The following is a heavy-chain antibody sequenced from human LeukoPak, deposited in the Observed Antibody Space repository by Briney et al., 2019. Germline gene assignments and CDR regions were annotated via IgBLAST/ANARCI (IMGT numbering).Heavy chain of an antibody. D-gene: IGHD3-22*01. Sequence: SETLSLTCTVSGASISSSYWSGIRQPPGERLEWIGFIYYNGNTNSNPSLKSRVTISADTSKNQFSLKLTSVTAADTAVYYCVRGNYDNRGYSNAFDIWGQGTMVTVSS. V-gene: IGHV4-59*01. CDR3: VRGNYDNRGYSNAFDI. CDR2: IYYNGNT. CDR1: GASISSSY. J-gene: IGHJ3*02.